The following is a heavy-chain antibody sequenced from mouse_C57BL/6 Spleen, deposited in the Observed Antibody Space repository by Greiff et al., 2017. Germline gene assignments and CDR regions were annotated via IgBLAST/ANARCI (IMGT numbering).Heavy chain of an antibody. CDR2: IRNKANGYTT. V-gene: IGHV7-3*01. CDR3: ARYIVRRAMDY. J-gene: IGHJ4*01. CDR1: GFTFTDYY. D-gene: IGHD6-2*01. Sequence: EVMLVESGGGLVQPGGSLSLSCAASGFTFTDYYMSWVRQPPGKALEWLGFIRNKANGYTTEYSASVKGRFTISRDNSQSILYLQMNALRAEDSATYYCARYIVRRAMDYWGQGTSVTVSS.